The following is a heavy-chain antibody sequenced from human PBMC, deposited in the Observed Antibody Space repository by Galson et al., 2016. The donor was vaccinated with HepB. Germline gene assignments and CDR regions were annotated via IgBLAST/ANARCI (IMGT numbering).Heavy chain of an antibody. CDR3: ARERSSWSNDYYYDGLDV. CDR2: IEQNGIER. V-gene: IGHV3-7*01. D-gene: IGHD6-13*01. Sequence: SLRLSCAASGFTLSSTWVTWVRQAPGKGLEWVANIEQNGIERYYEDSVTGRFTISRDNAKNSLYLEMNSLRPEDTAVYYCARERSSWSNDYYYDGLDVWGQGTTVTVSS. J-gene: IGHJ6*02. CDR1: GFTLSSTW.